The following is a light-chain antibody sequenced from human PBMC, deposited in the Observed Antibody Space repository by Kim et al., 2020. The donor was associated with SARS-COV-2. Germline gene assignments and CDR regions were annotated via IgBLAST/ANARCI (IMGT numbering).Light chain of an antibody. CDR3: QQYGSASGT. V-gene: IGKV3-20*01. CDR1: QSVRNND. J-gene: IGKJ1*01. Sequence: EIALTQSPGTLSLSPGERAILSCRASQSVRNNDVVWYQQKPGQAPRLLISGAFSRATGIPDRFSGSGSGTDFTLTISRLEPEDFAVYYCQQYGSASGTFGPGTKVDIK. CDR2: GAF.